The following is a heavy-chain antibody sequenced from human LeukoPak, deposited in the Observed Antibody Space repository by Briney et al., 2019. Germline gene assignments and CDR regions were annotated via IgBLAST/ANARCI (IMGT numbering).Heavy chain of an antibody. V-gene: IGHV3-33*01. Sequence: PGGSLRLSCTAPGFTFSSYDIHWIRQAPGKGLEWVALVWHDGSNKYYADSVKGRFTISRDNSKNTVYLQMNSLRAEDTAVYYCARELFGSESCPDYWGQGTLVTVSS. J-gene: IGHJ4*02. CDR3: ARELFGSESCPDY. CDR2: VWHDGSNK. D-gene: IGHD3-10*01. CDR1: GFTFSSYD.